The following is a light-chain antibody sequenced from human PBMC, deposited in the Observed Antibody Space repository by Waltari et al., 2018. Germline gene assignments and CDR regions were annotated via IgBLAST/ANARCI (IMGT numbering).Light chain of an antibody. CDR2: GAS. CDR1: QSNSSD. Sequence: EIVMTQSPATLSVSPGERVTLSCRASQSNSSDLAWYQQKPGQAPRLLIYGASARATGIPARFSGSGSGTEFTLTISSLQSEDFAVYYCQQYNNWPPWTFGQGTKVEIK. V-gene: IGKV3-15*01. CDR3: QQYNNWPPWT. J-gene: IGKJ1*01.